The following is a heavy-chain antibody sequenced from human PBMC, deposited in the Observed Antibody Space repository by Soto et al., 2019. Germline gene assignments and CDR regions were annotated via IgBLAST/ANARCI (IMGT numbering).Heavy chain of an antibody. Sequence: PSQTLSLTCAISGDSVSSNSAAWNWIRQSPSRGLEWLGRTYYRSKWYNDYAVSVKSRITINPDTSKNQFSLQLNSVTPEDTAVYYCATGTTYCSSTSCHYYGMDVWGQGTTVTV. J-gene: IGHJ6*02. V-gene: IGHV6-1*01. D-gene: IGHD2-2*01. CDR1: GDSVSSNSAA. CDR2: TYYRSKWYN. CDR3: ATGTTYCSSTSCHYYGMDV.